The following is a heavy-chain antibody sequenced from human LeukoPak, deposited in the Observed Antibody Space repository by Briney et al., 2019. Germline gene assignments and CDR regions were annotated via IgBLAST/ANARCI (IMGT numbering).Heavy chain of an antibody. CDR1: GFTFSSYA. D-gene: IGHD3-9*01. CDR2: ISYDGSNK. V-gene: IGHV3-30-3*01. CDR3: ARERTPTGYYSIDY. Sequence: GGSLRLSCAASGFTFSSYAMHWVRQAPGKGLEWVAVISYDGSNKYYADSVKGRFTISRDNSKNTLYLQMNSLRAEDTAVYYCARERTPTGYYSIDYWGQGTLVTVSS. J-gene: IGHJ4*02.